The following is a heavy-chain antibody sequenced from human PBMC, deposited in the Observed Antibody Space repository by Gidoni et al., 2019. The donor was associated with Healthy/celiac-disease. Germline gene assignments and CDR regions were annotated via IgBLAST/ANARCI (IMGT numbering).Heavy chain of an antibody. D-gene: IGHD3-10*01. CDR1: GFTFSSYG. CDR3: ARDGDEYYYGSGPVDY. J-gene: IGHJ4*02. Sequence: QVQLVESGGGVVQPGRSLRLSCAASGFTFSSYGMHWVRQAPGTGLGWVAVIWYDGSNKYYADSVKGRFTISRDNSKNTLYLQMNSLRAEDTAVYYCARDGDEYYYGSGPVDYWGQGTLVTVSS. V-gene: IGHV3-33*01. CDR2: IWYDGSNK.